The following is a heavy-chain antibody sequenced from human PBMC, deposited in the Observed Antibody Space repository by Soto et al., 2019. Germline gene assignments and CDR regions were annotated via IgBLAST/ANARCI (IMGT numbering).Heavy chain of an antibody. CDR1: GYTLSELS. CDR2: FDPEDGET. J-gene: IGHJ4*02. Sequence: ASVKVSCKVSGYTLSELSMHWVRQAPGKGLEWMGSFDPEDGETIYAQKFQGRVTMTEDTSTDTAYMELSSLKSEDTAEYYCAKAPDIAPAIYGGQETRATAPS. V-gene: IGHV1-24*01. D-gene: IGHD2-15*01. CDR3: AKAPDIAPAIY.